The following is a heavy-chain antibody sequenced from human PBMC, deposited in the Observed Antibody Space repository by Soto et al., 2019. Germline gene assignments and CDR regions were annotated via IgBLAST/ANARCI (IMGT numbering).Heavy chain of an antibody. CDR1: GGTFSSYT. Sequence: QVQLVQSGAEVKKPGSSVKVSCKASGGTFSSYTISWVRQAPGQGLECMRRIIPILGIANYAQKFQGRVTITADKSTSTAYMELSSLRSEDTAVYYCARGVLRYFDWLTRYYYGMDVWGQGTTVTVSS. CDR3: ARGVLRYFDWLTRYYYGMDV. J-gene: IGHJ6*02. CDR2: IIPILGIA. D-gene: IGHD3-9*01. V-gene: IGHV1-69*02.